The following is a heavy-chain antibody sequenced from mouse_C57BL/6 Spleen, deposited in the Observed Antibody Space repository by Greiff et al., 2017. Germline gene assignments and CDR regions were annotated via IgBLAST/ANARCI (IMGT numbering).Heavy chain of an antibody. CDR3: ARGDSSGLFAY. Sequence: EVKVVESEGGLVQPGSSMKLSCTASGFTFSDYYMAWVRQVPEKGLEWVANINYDGSSTYYLDSLKSRFIISRDTAKNILYLQVSSLKSENTATYYCARGDSSGLFAYWGQGTLVTVSA. D-gene: IGHD3-2*02. CDR2: INYDGSST. CDR1: GFTFSDYY. J-gene: IGHJ3*01. V-gene: IGHV5-16*01.